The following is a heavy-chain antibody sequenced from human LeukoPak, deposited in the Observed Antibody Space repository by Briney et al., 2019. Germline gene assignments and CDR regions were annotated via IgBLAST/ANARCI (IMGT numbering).Heavy chain of an antibody. Sequence: SETLSLTCTVSGGSLSSYFWNWIRQPPGKGLEWIGYMHNSGTSNYNPSLKSRVTISVDTSKNQFSLKLSSVTAADTAVYYCAKDSYYYGSGSSASFDYWGQGTLVTVSS. CDR1: GGSLSSYF. CDR2: MHNSGTS. V-gene: IGHV4-4*08. J-gene: IGHJ4*02. CDR3: AKDSYYYGSGSSASFDY. D-gene: IGHD3-10*01.